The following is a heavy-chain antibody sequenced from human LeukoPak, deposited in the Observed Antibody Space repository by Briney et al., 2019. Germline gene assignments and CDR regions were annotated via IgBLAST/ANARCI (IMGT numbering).Heavy chain of an antibody. CDR1: GGSISSGSYY. D-gene: IGHD4-23*01. CDR3: ARDDYGGLNWFDP. Sequence: PSETLSLTCTVSGGSISSGSYYWSWIRQPAGKGLGWIGRIYTSGSTNYNPSLKSRVTMSVDTSKNQFSLKLSSVTAADTAVYYCARDDYGGLNWFDPWGQGTLVTVSS. CDR2: IYTSGST. J-gene: IGHJ5*02. V-gene: IGHV4-61*02.